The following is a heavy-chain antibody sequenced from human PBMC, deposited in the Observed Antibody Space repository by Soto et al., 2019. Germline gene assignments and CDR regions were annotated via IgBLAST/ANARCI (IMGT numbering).Heavy chain of an antibody. Sequence: DSVNVSCKASGYTFPSYGTGWVRQAPGQGLEWKRWISPYNGNTNYAHKLQCRVSMTTDTSTSTAYMELRSLSSDDTARHSSERDRTTALGERWLEAWGQRHRIIVSS. V-gene: IGHV1-18*01. D-gene: IGHD3-16*01. CDR2: ISPYNGNT. J-gene: IGHJ5*02. CDR3: ERDRTTALGERWLEA. CDR1: GYTFPSYG.